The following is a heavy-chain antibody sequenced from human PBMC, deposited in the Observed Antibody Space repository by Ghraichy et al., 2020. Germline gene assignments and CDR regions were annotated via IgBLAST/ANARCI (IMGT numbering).Heavy chain of an antibody. CDR3: ARSASTTYTSGWYGVYFDF. J-gene: IGHJ4*02. D-gene: IGHD6-19*01. Sequence: SETLSITCTVSGGSISSSSHYWGWIRQPPGKGPEWIGSIYYSGTIYYNPSLKSRVTISVDTSKNQFSLKLSSVTAADTAVYYCARSASTTYTSGWYGVYFDFWGQGTLVTVSS. CDR1: GGSISSSSHY. V-gene: IGHV4-39*01. CDR2: IYYSGTI.